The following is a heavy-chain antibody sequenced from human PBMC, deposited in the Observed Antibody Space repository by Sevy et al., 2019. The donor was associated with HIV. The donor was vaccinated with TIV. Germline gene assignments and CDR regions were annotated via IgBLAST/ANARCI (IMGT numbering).Heavy chain of an antibody. CDR1: GGSISSSSYY. V-gene: IGHV4-39*01. D-gene: IGHD1-26*01. CDR3: AKSGSYPADFDY. CDR2: TYYSGST. J-gene: IGHJ4*02. Sequence: SETLSLTCTVSGGSISSSSYYWGWIRQPPGKGLEWIGSTYYSGSTYYNPSLKSRVTISVDTSKNQFSLKLSSVTAADTAVYYCAKSGSYPADFDYWGQGTLVTVSS.